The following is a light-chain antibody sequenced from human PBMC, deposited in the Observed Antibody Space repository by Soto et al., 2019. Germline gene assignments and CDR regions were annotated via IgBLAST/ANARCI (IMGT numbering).Light chain of an antibody. CDR3: AAWDDSLNVCYV. J-gene: IGLJ1*01. CDR1: SSNIGSNT. V-gene: IGLV1-44*01. CDR2: SNN. Sequence: QSVLTQPPSASGTPGQRVTISCSGSSSNIGSNTVNWYQQLPGTAPKLLIYSNNQRPSGVPDRFSGSKSGTSASLAISGLQSEDEADYYCAAWDDSLNVCYVFGTGTQLTVL.